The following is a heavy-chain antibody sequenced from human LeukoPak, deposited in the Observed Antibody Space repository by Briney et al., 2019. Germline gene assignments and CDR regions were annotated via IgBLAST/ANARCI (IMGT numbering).Heavy chain of an antibody. CDR1: GYTFTGYY. J-gene: IGHJ3*02. CDR3: AREGDTAKVIPDI. CDR2: INPNSGGT. Sequence: ASVKVSCKASGYTFTGYYMHWVRQAPGQGLEWMGWINPNSGGTNYAQKFQGRVTMTRDTSISTAYMELSRLRSDDTAVYYCAREGDTAKVIPDIWGQGTMVTVSS. V-gene: IGHV1-2*02. D-gene: IGHD5-18*01.